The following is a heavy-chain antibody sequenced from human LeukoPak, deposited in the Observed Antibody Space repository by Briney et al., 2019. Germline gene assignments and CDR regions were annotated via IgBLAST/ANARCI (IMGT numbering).Heavy chain of an antibody. CDR1: GFTVSSNY. CDR2: INHSGST. J-gene: IGHJ5*02. V-gene: IGHV4-34*01. Sequence: GSLRLSCAASGFTVSSNYMSWIRQPPGKGLEWIGEINHSGSTNYNPSLKSRVTISVDTSKNQFSLKLSSVTAADTAVYYCARDPDIEEGYNWFDPWGQGTLVTVSS. CDR3: ARDPDIEEGYNWFDP. D-gene: IGHD5-12*01.